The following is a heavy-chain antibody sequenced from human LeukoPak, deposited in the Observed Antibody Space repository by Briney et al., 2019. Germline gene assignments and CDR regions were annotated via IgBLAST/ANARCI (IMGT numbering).Heavy chain of an antibody. Sequence: PGGSLRLSCAASGFTFSSYAMSWVRQAPGKGLEWVAVIWYDGSNKYYADSVKGRFTISRDNSKNTLYLQMNSLRAEDTAVYYCARSRGIAVNFDYWGQGTLVTVSS. CDR3: ARSRGIAVNFDY. D-gene: IGHD6-19*01. CDR1: GFTFSSYA. CDR2: IWYDGSNK. J-gene: IGHJ4*02. V-gene: IGHV3-33*08.